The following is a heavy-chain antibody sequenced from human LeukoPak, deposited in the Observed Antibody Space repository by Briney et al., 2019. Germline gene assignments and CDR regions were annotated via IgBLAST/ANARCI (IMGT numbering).Heavy chain of an antibody. J-gene: IGHJ4*02. Sequence: GGSLRLSCAASGFTFSSYGMHWVRQAPGKGLEWVAVISYDGSNKYYADSVKGRFTISRDNSKNTLCLQMNSLRAEDTAVYYCAKGSEGWLQFLHGYYFDYWGQGTLVTVSS. CDR1: GFTFSSYG. CDR2: ISYDGSNK. V-gene: IGHV3-30*18. D-gene: IGHD5-24*01. CDR3: AKGSEGWLQFLHGYYFDY.